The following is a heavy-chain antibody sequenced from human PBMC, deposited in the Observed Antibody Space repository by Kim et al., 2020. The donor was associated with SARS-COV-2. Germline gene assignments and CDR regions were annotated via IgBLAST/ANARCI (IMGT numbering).Heavy chain of an antibody. CDR2: INHSGST. J-gene: IGHJ5*01. CDR1: GGSFSGYY. Sequence: SETLSLTCAVYGGSFSGYYWSWIRQPPGKGLEWIGEINHSGSTNYNPSLKSRVTISVDTSKNQFSLKLSSVTAADTAVYYCARSRRLRLGEFSLYWTNW. CDR3: ARSRRLRLGEFSLYWTNW. D-gene: IGHD3-16*02. V-gene: IGHV4-34*01.